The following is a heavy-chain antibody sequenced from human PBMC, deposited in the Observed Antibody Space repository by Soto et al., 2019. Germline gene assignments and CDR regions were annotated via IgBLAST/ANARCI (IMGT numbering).Heavy chain of an antibody. CDR2: INWKSDI. V-gene: IGHV3-9*01. CDR3: AISQDRGGRTTFIY. CDR1: GFTFDDNA. J-gene: IGHJ4*02. D-gene: IGHD3-16*01. Sequence: GGSLRLSCAVSGFTFDDNAMHWVRQAPEKGLEWVSGINWKSDIGYADSVKGRFTISRDNAENSLYVEMNSLRAEDTAWYYCAISQDRGGRTTFIYWGQGTQVTVSS.